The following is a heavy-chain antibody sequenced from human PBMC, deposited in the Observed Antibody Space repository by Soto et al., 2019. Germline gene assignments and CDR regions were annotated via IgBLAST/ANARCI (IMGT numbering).Heavy chain of an antibody. CDR2: IYYSGST. Sequence: SETLSLTCTFSCGSIISGGYYWSWIRQHPGKGLEWIGYIYYSGSTYYNPSLKSRVTISVDTSKNQFSLKLTSVTAADTAVYYCAGVASSGYYDFDYWGQGTLVTVSS. CDR1: CGSIISGGYY. D-gene: IGHD3-22*01. V-gene: IGHV4-31*03. J-gene: IGHJ4*02. CDR3: AGVASSGYYDFDY.